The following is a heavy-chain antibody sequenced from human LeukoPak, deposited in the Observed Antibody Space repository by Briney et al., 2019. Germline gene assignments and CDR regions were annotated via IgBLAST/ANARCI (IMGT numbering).Heavy chain of an antibody. D-gene: IGHD3-3*01. CDR2: IIPIFGTA. J-gene: IGHJ6*03. Sequence: SVTVSYKASGGTFSSYAISWVRQAPGQGLEWMGGIIPIFGTANYAQKFQGRVTITTDESTSTAYMELSSLRSEDTAVYYCARGRPYYDFWSGRNYYYYYMDVWGKGTTVTVSS. CDR1: GGTFSSYA. CDR3: ARGRPYYDFWSGRNYYYYYMDV. V-gene: IGHV1-69*05.